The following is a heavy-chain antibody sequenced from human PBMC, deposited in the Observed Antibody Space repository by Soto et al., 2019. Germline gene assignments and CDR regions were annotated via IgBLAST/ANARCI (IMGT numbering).Heavy chain of an antibody. CDR3: ARDKITGLFDY. J-gene: IGHJ4*02. D-gene: IGHD2-8*02. CDR2: IYYNGST. V-gene: IGHV4-59*12. Sequence: SETLSLTCTVSGGSISSYYWSWIRQPPGKGLEWIGYIYYNGSTNYNPSLKSRVTISVDTSKNQFSLKLTSVTAADTAVYYCARDKITGLFDYWGQGTLVTVSS. CDR1: GGSISSYY.